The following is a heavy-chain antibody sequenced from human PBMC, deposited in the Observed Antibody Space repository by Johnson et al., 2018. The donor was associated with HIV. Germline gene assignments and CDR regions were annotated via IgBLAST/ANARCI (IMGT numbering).Heavy chain of an antibody. CDR3: ARDFSDYGDYGRCAFDI. J-gene: IGHJ3*02. V-gene: IGHV3-20*04. Sequence: VQLVESGGGVVRPGGSLRLSCTASGFTFDDYGMSWVRQAPGTGLEWVSGINWNGDNTGYTDSLKGRFTISRDNAKNSLYLEMNSLRAEDTALYYCARDFSDYGDYGRCAFDIWGQGTMVTVSS. CDR1: GFTFDDYG. CDR2: INWNGDNT. D-gene: IGHD4-17*01.